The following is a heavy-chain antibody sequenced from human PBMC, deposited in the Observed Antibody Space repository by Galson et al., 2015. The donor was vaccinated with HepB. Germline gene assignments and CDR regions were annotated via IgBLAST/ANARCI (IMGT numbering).Heavy chain of an antibody. J-gene: IGHJ4*02. V-gene: IGHV3-64*01. D-gene: IGHD6-13*01. CDR2: ISSNGGST. CDR1: GFTFSSYA. Sequence: SLRLSCAASGFTFSSYAMHWVRQAPGKGLEYVSAISSNGGSTYYANSVKGRFTISRDNSKNTLYLQMGSLRAEDMAVYYCARVASSSWGRANYYFDYWGQGTLVTVSS. CDR3: ARVASSSWGRANYYFDY.